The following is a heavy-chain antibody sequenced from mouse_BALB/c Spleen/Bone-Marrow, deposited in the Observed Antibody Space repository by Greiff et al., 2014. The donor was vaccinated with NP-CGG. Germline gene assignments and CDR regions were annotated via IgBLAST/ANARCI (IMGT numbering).Heavy chain of an antibody. V-gene: IGHV1-9*01. Sequence: QVQLQQCGAELMKPGASVKISCKATGYTFSSYWIEWVKQRPGHGLEWIGEILPGSGSIKYNEKFKGKATFTADTSSNTAYMQLSSLTSEDSAVYYCASRYDTMDYWGQGTSVTVSS. CDR1: GYTFSSYW. J-gene: IGHJ4*01. CDR2: ILPGSGSI. CDR3: ASRYDTMDY.